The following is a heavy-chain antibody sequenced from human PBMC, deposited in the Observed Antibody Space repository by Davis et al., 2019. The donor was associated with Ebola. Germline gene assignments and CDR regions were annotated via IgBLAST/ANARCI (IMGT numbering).Heavy chain of an antibody. D-gene: IGHD3-16*01. CDR2: VNGDGGTT. CDR1: GFTFSRSW. Sequence: PGGSLRLSCAASGFTFSRSWMHWVRQAPEKGLVWVSRVNGDGGTTTYADSVKGRFTISRDNAKNTLYLQMNSLRDEDTAVYYCARGFEPYAMDVWGQGTTVTVS. CDR3: ARGFEPYAMDV. V-gene: IGHV3-74*03. J-gene: IGHJ6*02.